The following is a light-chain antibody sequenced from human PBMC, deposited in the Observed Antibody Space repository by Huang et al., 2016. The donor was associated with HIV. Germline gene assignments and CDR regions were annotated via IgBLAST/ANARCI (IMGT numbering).Light chain of an antibody. CDR1: RSINSN. CDR2: GAS. CDR3: QQYNNWPPLT. V-gene: IGKV3-15*01. J-gene: IGKJ4*01. Sequence: EVGMTQSPVTLSVSPGERATLSCRASRSINSNLAWYQQKPGQAPRLLIYGASTRATGVPARFSGSGSGTEFSLTINSLQSEDYAVYYCQQYNNWPPLTFGGGTKVEMK.